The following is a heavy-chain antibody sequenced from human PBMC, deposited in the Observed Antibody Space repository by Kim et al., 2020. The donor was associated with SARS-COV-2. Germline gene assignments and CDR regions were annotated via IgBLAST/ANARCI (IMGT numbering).Heavy chain of an antibody. J-gene: IGHJ4*02. D-gene: IGHD3-10*01. CDR1: GGSISSGSYY. Sequence: SETLSLTCTVSGGSISSGSYYWGWIRQPPGKGLEWIGNIYYSGSTYYNPSLKSPVTISVDTSKNQFSLKLSSVTAADTAVYYCARIPGAVDYWGRGTLVTVSS. V-gene: IGHV4-39*07. CDR2: IYYSGST. CDR3: ARIPGAVDY.